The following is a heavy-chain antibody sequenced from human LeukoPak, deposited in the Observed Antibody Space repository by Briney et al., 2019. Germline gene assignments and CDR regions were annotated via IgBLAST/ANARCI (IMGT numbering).Heavy chain of an antibody. Sequence: PAGSLRLSCAASGFTFSSYSMNWVRQATGKGLEWVSSISSSSSYIYYADSVKGRFTISRDNAKNSLYLQMNSLRAEDTAVYYCAREDSVAGALADYWGQGTLVTVSS. D-gene: IGHD6-19*01. CDR2: ISSSSSYI. V-gene: IGHV3-21*01. J-gene: IGHJ4*02. CDR3: AREDSVAGALADY. CDR1: GFTFSSYS.